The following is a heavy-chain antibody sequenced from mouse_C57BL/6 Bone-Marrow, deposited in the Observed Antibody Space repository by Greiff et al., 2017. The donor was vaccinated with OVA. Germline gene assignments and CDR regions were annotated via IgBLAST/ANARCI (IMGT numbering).Heavy chain of an antibody. CDR1: GFSFNTYA. CDR3: ERLDGDTGLAD. Sequence: EAGGGLVQPKGSLKLSCAASGFSFNTYAMNWVRQAPGKGLEWVARIRSKSNNYATYYADSVKDRFTISRDDSESMLYLQKNNLKTEETEKDYGERLDGDTGLADGGKGTLVTVAA. CDR2: IRSKSNNYAT. V-gene: IGHV10-1*01. J-gene: IGHJ3*01. D-gene: IGHD2-13*01.